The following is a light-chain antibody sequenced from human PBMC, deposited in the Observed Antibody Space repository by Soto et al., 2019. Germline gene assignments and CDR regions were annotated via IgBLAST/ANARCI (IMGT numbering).Light chain of an antibody. CDR2: TAS. CDR1: QNIKKY. CDR3: QQSFGTPLT. Sequence: IRMTQSPSSLSASTGDRVTITCRASQNIKKYLNWYQQKPGKAPNLLIYTASSLQVGLPSRFSGSGSGTDFTLTISSLQPEDSATYYCQQSFGTPLTFGGATKVDIK. V-gene: IGKV1-39*01. J-gene: IGKJ4*01.